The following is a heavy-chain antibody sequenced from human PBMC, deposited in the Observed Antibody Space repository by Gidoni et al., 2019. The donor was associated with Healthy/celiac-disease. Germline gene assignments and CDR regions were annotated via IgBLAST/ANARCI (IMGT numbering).Heavy chain of an antibody. D-gene: IGHD3-22*01. CDR1: GGSISSCGYY. CDR2: IYTSGST. CDR3: ARGAQYYDSSGYFHDAFDI. Sequence: QVQLQESGPGLLKPSQTLSLTCTVSGGSISSCGYYWSWIRQPAGKGLEWIGRIYTSGSTNYNPSLKSRVTMSVDTSKNQFSLKLSSVTAADTAVYYCARGAQYYDSSGYFHDAFDIWGQGTMVTVSS. V-gene: IGHV4-61*02. J-gene: IGHJ3*02.